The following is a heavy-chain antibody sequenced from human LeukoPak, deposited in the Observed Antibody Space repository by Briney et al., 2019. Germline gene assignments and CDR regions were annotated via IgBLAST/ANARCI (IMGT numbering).Heavy chain of an antibody. J-gene: IGHJ4*02. CDR1: GYTFTSYG. Sequence: GASVKVSCKASGYTFTSYGISWVRQGPGQRLEWMGWISAYNGNTNYAQKVQGRVTMTTDTSTSTAYMELRSLKSDDTAVYYCARGGNGWSFDYWGQGTLVTVSS. CDR2: ISAYNGNT. D-gene: IGHD6-19*01. CDR3: ARGGNGWSFDY. V-gene: IGHV1-18*01.